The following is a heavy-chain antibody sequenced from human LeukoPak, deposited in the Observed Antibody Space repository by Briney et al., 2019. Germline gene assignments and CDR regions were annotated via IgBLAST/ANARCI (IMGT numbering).Heavy chain of an antibody. CDR1: GFTFSSYA. V-gene: IGHV3-23*01. J-gene: IGHJ4*02. CDR3: AKDIAPYCGGDCYSPYYFDY. D-gene: IGHD2-21*02. Sequence: GGSLRLSCAASGFTFSSYAMSWVRQAPGKGLEWVSAISGSGGSTYYADSVKGRFTISRDNAKNSLYLQMNSLRAEDTALYYCAKDIAPYCGGDCYSPYYFDYWGQGTLVTVSS. CDR2: ISGSGGST.